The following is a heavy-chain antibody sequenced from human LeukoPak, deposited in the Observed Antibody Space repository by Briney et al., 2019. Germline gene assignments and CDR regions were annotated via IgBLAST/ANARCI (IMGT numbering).Heavy chain of an antibody. D-gene: IGHD1-20*01. CDR3: TKLTGNNSPGRDY. Sequence: GGSLRLSCAASGFTFSSYGMHWVRQAPGKGLEWVTFIRSDGSDRYYADSVKGRFTISGDNSKNTLYLQMNSLSSEDAAVYYCTKLTGNNSPGRDYWGQGTLVTVSS. J-gene: IGHJ4*02. CDR1: GFTFSSYG. V-gene: IGHV3-30*02. CDR2: IRSDGSDR.